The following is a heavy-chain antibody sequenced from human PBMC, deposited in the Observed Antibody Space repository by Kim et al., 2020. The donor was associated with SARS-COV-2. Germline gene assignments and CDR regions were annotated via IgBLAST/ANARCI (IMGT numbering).Heavy chain of an antibody. D-gene: IGHD6-19*01. CDR2: ISSSSSYI. CDR3: AREWGGSSGWSWFDP. CDR1: GFTFSSYS. Sequence: GGSLRLSCAASGFTFSSYSMNWVRQAPGKGLEWVSSISSSSSYIYYADSVKGRFTISRDNAKNSLYLQMNSLRAEDTAVYYCAREWGGSSGWSWFDPWGQGTLVTVSS. V-gene: IGHV3-21*01. J-gene: IGHJ5*02.